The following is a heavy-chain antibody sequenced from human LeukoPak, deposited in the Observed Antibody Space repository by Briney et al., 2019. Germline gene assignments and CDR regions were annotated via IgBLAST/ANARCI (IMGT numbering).Heavy chain of an antibody. D-gene: IGHD4/OR15-4a*01. J-gene: IGHJ4*02. V-gene: IGHV4-39*01. CDR3: ARRPGEYGGNDFDY. CDR1: GFTVSSNY. Sequence: GSLRLSCAASGFTVSSNYMSWIRQPPGKGLEWIGSIYYSGSTHYNPSLKSRVTMSIDTSKNQFSLKLSSVTAADTAVYYCARRPGEYGGNDFDYWGQGTLVTVSS. CDR2: IYYSGST.